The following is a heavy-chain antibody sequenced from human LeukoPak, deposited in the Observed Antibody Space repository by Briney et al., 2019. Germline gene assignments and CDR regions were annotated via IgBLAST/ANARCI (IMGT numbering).Heavy chain of an antibody. D-gene: IGHD3-16*01. V-gene: IGHV3-7*02. Sequence: GGSLRLSCAASGFTVSSNYMSWVRQAPGKGLEWVANIKHGGSETNYVDSVKGRFTISRDNAKNSLHLQMNSLRVEDTAVYYCAKNGGPHGMDVWGQGTTVTVSS. J-gene: IGHJ6*02. CDR2: IKHGGSET. CDR3: AKNGGPHGMDV. CDR1: GFTVSSNY.